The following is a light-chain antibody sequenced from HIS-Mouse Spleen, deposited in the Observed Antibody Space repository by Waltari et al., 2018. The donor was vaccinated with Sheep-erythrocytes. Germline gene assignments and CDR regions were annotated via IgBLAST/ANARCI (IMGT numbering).Light chain of an antibody. CDR3: QAWDSSTVV. CDR1: KLGDKY. Sequence: SYELTQPPSGSVSPGQTHSITCSGDKLGDKYACWYQQKPGQSPLLVIYQDSKRPSGIPWRFSGSNSGNTATLTISGTQAMDEADYYCQAWDSSTVVFGGGTKLTVL. CDR2: QDS. V-gene: IGLV3-1*01. J-gene: IGLJ2*01.